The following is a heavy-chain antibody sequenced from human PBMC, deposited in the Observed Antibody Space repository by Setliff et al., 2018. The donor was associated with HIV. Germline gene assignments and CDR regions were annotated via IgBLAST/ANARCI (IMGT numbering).Heavy chain of an antibody. D-gene: IGHD2-21*02. J-gene: IGHJ2*01. CDR3: VRHGGTRVVVTTPRLVVWYIDL. CDR2: IYYSGRT. CDR1: GGSINSSSYY. Sequence: NPSETLSLTCTDSGGSINSSSYYWGGIRQRPGKGPEWIGSIYYSGRTYYNPPLKSRVTISEDTSKNQISLKLSFVNAADTAVYYCVRHGGTRVVVTTPRLVVWYIDLWGRGTLVTVSS. V-gene: IGHV4-39*01.